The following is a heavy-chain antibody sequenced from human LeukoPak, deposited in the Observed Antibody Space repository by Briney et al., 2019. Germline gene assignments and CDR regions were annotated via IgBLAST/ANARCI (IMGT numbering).Heavy chain of an antibody. D-gene: IGHD2-2*01. CDR1: GYTFTGYY. V-gene: IGHV1-2*02. CDR2: INPNSGGT. Sequence: ASVKVSCKASGYTFTGYYIHWVRQAPGQGLEWMGWINPNSGGTNYAQKFQGRVTMTRDTSISTAYMEVSRLRSDDTAVYYCARGRIEYCSSTSCYLTDFDYWGQGTLVTVSS. J-gene: IGHJ4*02. CDR3: ARGRIEYCSSTSCYLTDFDY.